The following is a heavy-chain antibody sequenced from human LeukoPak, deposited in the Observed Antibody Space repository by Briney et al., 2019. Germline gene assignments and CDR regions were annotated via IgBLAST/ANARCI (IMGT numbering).Heavy chain of an antibody. J-gene: IGHJ6*02. Sequence: GSLRLSCAASGFTFSSYAMHWVRQAPGKGLEWVAVISYDGSNKYYADSVKGRFTISRDNSKNTLYLQMNSLRAEDTAVYYCARDLAYCGGDCYAQTYYYYGMDVWGQGTTVTVSS. CDR3: ARDLAYCGGDCYAQTYYYYGMDV. CDR1: GFTFSSYA. D-gene: IGHD2-21*02. CDR2: ISYDGSNK. V-gene: IGHV3-30-3*01.